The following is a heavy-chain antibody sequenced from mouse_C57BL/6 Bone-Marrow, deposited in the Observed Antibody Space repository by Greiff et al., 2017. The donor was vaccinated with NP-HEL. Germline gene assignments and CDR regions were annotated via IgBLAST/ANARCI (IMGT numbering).Heavy chain of an antibody. V-gene: IGHV1-61*01. D-gene: IGHD4-1*01. CDR3: ARGLGWPDY. Sequence: VQLKQPGAELVRPGSSVKLSCKASGYTFTSYWMDWVKQRPGQGLEWIGNIYPSDSETHYNQKFKDKATLTVDKSSSTAYMQLSSLTSEDSAVYYCARGLGWPDYWGQGTTLTVSS. CDR2: IYPSDSET. CDR1: GYTFTSYW. J-gene: IGHJ2*01.